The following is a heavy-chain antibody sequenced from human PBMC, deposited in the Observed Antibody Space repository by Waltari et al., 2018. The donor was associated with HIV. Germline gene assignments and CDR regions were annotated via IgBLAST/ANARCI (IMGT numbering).Heavy chain of an antibody. Sequence: EVQLVESGGGLVQPGGSLRLSCVASGFTFRSYWMHWVRQGPGRGLVWVSRINNDGSNTNDADSVKGRFTISRDNAKNTLYLQMNSLRAEDTAVYSCVRDYDSSGYYSANWFDHWGQGTLVTVSS. CDR2: INNDGSNT. D-gene: IGHD3-22*01. V-gene: IGHV3-74*01. J-gene: IGHJ5*02. CDR1: GFTFRSYW. CDR3: VRDYDSSGYYSANWFDH.